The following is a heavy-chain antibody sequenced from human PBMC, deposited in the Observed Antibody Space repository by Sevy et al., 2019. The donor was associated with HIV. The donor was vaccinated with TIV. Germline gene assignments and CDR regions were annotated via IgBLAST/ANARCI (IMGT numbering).Heavy chain of an antibody. J-gene: IGHJ4*02. D-gene: IGHD3-22*01. Sequence: GGSLRLSCAASGFTFTEFVMGWVRQAPGTGLEWVSTINSGGGSTYYADSVKGRFTISRDNSQNTLDLQMNSLRAEDTAVYYCAKDVVGGYYDSSGYSDHWGQGTLVTVSS. CDR1: GFTFTEFV. V-gene: IGHV3-23*01. CDR2: INSGGGST. CDR3: AKDVVGGYYDSSGYSDH.